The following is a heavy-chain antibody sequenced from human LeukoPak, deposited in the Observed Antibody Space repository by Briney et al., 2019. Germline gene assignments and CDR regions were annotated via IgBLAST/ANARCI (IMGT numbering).Heavy chain of an antibody. CDR1: GFTFSSYA. D-gene: IGHD2-15*01. CDR2: VTGSGSGGST. CDR3: VKAWSPRFGGPDY. Sequence: GGSLRLSCAASGFTFSSYAMNWVRQAPGKGLEWVSVVTGSGSGGSTYYADSVKGRFTISRDNSMNTLYLQMNSLRAEDTAVYYCVKAWSPRFGGPDYWGQGTLVTVSS. J-gene: IGHJ4*02. V-gene: IGHV3-23*01.